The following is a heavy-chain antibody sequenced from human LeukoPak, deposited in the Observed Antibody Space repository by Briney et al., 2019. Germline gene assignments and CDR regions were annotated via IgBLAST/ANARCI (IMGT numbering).Heavy chain of an antibody. Sequence: GGSLRLSCAASGFTFSDYYMSWIRQAPGKGLEWVSYISSSGSTIYYADSVKGRFTISRDNAKNSLYLQMNSLRAEDTAVYYCAGGYCSSTSCYPRWFDPWGQGTLVTVSS. CDR2: ISSSGSTI. D-gene: IGHD2-2*01. CDR1: GFTFSDYY. V-gene: IGHV3-11*01. J-gene: IGHJ5*02. CDR3: AGGYCSSTSCYPRWFDP.